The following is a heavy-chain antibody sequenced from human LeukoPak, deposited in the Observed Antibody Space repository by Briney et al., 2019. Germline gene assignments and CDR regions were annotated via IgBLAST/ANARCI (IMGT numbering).Heavy chain of an antibody. Sequence: GASVKVSCKASGYTFTGYYMHWVRQAPGQGLEWMGWINPKSGSTNYAQEFQGRVTMTRDTSISTAYMELSRLRSDDTAVYYCARGGIAVAGVFDYWGQGTLVTVSS. CDR2: INPKSGST. J-gene: IGHJ4*02. CDR3: ARGGIAVAGVFDY. V-gene: IGHV1-2*02. D-gene: IGHD6-19*01. CDR1: GYTFTGYY.